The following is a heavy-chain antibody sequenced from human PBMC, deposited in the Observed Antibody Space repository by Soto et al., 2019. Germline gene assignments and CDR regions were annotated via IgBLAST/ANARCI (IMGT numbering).Heavy chain of an antibody. CDR2: INAGNGNT. CDR1: GYTFTSYA. Sequence: QVQLVQSGAEVKKPGASVKVSCKASGYTFTSYAMHWVRQAPGQRLEWMGWINAGNGNTTYSQKFQGRVTITRDTSASTAYMELSSLRSEDTAVYYCARGLNAYYSDYWGQGTLVTVSS. J-gene: IGHJ4*02. V-gene: IGHV1-3*01. CDR3: ARGLNAYYSDY.